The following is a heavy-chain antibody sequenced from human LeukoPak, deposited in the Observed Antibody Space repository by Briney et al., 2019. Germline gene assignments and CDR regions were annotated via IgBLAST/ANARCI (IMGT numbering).Heavy chain of an antibody. CDR2: ISYDGYDK. CDR1: GFTFSNYA. V-gene: IGHV3-30-3*01. CDR3: ARDFFPIVDSTWYEIGY. D-gene: IGHD2-21*01. Sequence: GGSLRLSCVASGFTFSNYAMHWVRQAPGKGLEWVTLISYDGYDKSYADSVRGRFTISRDNSRNTLYLQMDSLRSEDTAVYYCARDFFPIVDSTWYEIGYWGQGTLVTVSS. J-gene: IGHJ4*02.